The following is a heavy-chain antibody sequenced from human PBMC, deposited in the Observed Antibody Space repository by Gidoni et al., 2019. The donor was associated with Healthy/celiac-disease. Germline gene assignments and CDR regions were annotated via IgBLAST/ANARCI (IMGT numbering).Heavy chain of an antibody. CDR3: ARDQKITMIVVDGYYYYGMDV. CDR2: ISSSSSYI. D-gene: IGHD3-22*01. V-gene: IGHV3-21*01. CDR1: GFTFSSYS. J-gene: IGHJ6*02. Sequence: EVQLVESGGGLVKPGGSLRLSCAASGFTFSSYSMNWVRQAPGKGLEWVSSISSSSSYIYYADSVKGRFTISRDNAKNSLYLQMNSLRAEDTAVYYCARDQKITMIVVDGYYYYGMDVWGQGTTVTVSS.